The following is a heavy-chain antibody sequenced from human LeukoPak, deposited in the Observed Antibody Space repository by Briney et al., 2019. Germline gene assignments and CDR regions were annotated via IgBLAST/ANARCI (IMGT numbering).Heavy chain of an antibody. CDR3: GRGGSGSRYFDY. CDR1: GFTFSTYD. V-gene: IGHV3-48*03. D-gene: IGHD1-14*01. Sequence: GGSLRLSCAASGFTFSTYDMNWVRQAPGKGLEWVSHISTTGTTVYYADAVKGRFTISRDNAKNSLYLQMNSLRDEDTAVYYCGRGGSGSRYFDYWGQGTLVTVSS. CDR2: ISTTGTTV. J-gene: IGHJ4*02.